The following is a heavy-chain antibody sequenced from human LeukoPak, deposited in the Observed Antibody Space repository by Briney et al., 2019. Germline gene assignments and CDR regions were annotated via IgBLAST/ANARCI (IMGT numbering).Heavy chain of an antibody. V-gene: IGHV1-2*06. Sequence: ASVKVSCKASGYTFTAYYMHWVRQAPGQGLEWMGRINPNSGDTSYAQKFQGRVTMTRDTSTSTAYMELSRLRSDDTAVYYCAREYCSGGICYAYFDCWGQGTLVTVSS. CDR1: GYTFTAYY. CDR2: INPNSGDT. J-gene: IGHJ4*02. D-gene: IGHD2-15*01. CDR3: AREYCSGGICYAYFDC.